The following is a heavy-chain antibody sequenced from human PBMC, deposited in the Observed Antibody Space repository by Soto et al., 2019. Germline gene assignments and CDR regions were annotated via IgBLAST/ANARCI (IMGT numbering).Heavy chain of an antibody. Sequence: SLTCTVSGASISSGDYYWSWIRQPPGKGLEWIGYIFHSGSTYYNPSLKSRITLSIDMANNQFSLNLRSVTAADTAVYYCVREANWHYEVGNYFDNWGPGILVTVSS. CDR3: VREANWHYEVGNYFDN. CDR2: IFHSGST. V-gene: IGHV4-30-4*01. J-gene: IGHJ4*02. D-gene: IGHD1-7*01. CDR1: GASISSGDYY.